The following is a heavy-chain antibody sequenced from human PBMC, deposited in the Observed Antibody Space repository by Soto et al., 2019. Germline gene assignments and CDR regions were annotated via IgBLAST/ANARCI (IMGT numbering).Heavy chain of an antibody. V-gene: IGHV3-7*01. D-gene: IGHD2-15*01. J-gene: IGHJ4*02. CDR2: IKHYGTEE. Sequence: GSLLLSCEASGCKFDIHGMTWVRQAPGKGLEWVASIKHYGTEEYYLDSVKGRFTVYRDNARNSMYLQLSRLRAEDAAIYYCARDSRGANFDYWGQGTLVTVYS. CDR1: GCKFDIHG. CDR3: ARDSRGANFDY.